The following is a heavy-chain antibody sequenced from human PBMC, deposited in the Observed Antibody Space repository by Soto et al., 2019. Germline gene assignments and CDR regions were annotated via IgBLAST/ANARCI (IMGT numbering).Heavy chain of an antibody. J-gene: IGHJ4*02. Sequence: PSETLSLTCTVSGGSVSSGSYYWSWIRQPPGKGLEWIGYIYYSGSTNYNPSLKSRVTISVDTSKNQFSLKLSSVTAADTAVYYCARDVAIFGVVIRYFDYWGQGTLVTVSS. CDR2: IYYSGST. V-gene: IGHV4-61*01. D-gene: IGHD3-3*01. CDR1: GGSVSSGSYY. CDR3: ARDVAIFGVVIRYFDY.